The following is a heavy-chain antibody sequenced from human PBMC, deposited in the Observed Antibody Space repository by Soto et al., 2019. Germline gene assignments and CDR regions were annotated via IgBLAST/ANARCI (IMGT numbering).Heavy chain of an antibody. CDR3: ARGYDYVWGSYRADAFDV. J-gene: IGHJ3*01. CDR2: INAGNRNT. Sequence: GASVKVSCKASGYTFTNYAIHWVRQDPGQRLEWMGWINAGNRNTEYSQKFQGRVIMTKDTSASTAYMELSSLTSEDTAVYYCARGYDYVWGSYRADAFDVWG. D-gene: IGHD3-16*02. V-gene: IGHV1-3*01. CDR1: GYTFTNYA.